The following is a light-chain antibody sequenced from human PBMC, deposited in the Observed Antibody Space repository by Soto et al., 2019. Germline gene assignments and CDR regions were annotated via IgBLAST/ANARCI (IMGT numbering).Light chain of an antibody. CDR2: EVS. J-gene: IGLJ2*01. CDR3: SSYTSTSTPVI. V-gene: IGLV2-14*01. Sequence: QSALTQPASVSGSPGQSITISCTGTSSDVGGYNYVSWYQQHPGKAPKLIIYEVSNGPSGVSNRFSGSKSGNTASLTISGLQAEDEADYYCSSYTSTSTPVIFGGGTKLTVL. CDR1: SSDVGGYNY.